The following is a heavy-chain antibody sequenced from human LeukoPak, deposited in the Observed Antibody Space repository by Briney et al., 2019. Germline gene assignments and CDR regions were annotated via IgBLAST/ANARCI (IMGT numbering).Heavy chain of an antibody. CDR3: ARATTVTYLFDY. D-gene: IGHD4-17*01. Sequence: GGSLRLSCAASGFTFSSYAMSWVRQAPGKGLEWVSVIYSGGSTYYADSVKGRFTISRDNSKNTLYLQMNSLRAEDTAVYYCARATTVTYLFDYWGQGTLVTVSS. CDR1: GFTFSSYA. CDR2: IYSGGST. V-gene: IGHV3-53*01. J-gene: IGHJ4*02.